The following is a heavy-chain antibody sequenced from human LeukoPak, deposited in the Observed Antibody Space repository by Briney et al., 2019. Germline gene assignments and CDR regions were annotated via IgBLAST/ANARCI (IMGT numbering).Heavy chain of an antibody. D-gene: IGHD3-10*01. J-gene: IGHJ6*02. CDR1: GVTFSGYS. V-gene: IGHV3-21*04. CDR3: ARDRPYYGSANFGYYYGMDV. Sequence: GGSLRLSCAASGVTFSGYSMNWVRQAPGKGLEWVSAITATSLHIYYADSVKGRFTISRDNAKNSLYLQMNSLRAEDTAVYYCARDRPYYGSANFGYYYGMDVWGQGTTVTVSS. CDR2: ITATSLHI.